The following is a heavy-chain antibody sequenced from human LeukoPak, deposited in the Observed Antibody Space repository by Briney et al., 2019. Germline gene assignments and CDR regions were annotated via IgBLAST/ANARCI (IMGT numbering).Heavy chain of an antibody. D-gene: IGHD3-10*01. CDR2: IYSGGST. CDR1: GFTVSSNY. J-gene: IGHJ4*02. Sequence: GGSLRLSCAASGFTVSSNYMSWVRQAPGRGLEWVSVIYSGGSTYYAESVKGRFTISRDNSGNTLYLQMNSLRAEDTAVYYCARSEDRGLITRADYWGQGTLVTVSS. V-gene: IGHV3-53*01. CDR3: ARSEDRGLITRADY.